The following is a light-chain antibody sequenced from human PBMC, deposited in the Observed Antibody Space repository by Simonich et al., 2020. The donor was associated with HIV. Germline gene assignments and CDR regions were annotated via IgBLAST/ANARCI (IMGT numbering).Light chain of an antibody. J-gene: IGKJ1*01. CDR2: KGS. Sequence: DIVMTQSPLSLPVTLGQPASISCRSSQSLVHSDGNPYLNWYHQRPGQSPRRLIYKGSNRDSGVPDRFSGSGSDTDFTLKISRVEAEDVGIYYCMQGTLWWTFGQGTKVEIK. V-gene: IGKV2-30*02. CDR1: QSLVHSDGNPY. CDR3: MQGTLWWT.